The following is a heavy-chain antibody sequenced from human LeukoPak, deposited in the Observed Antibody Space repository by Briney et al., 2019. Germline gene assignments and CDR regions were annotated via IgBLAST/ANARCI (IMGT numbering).Heavy chain of an antibody. Sequence: GGTLRLSCAASGFTFSSYSMNWVRQAPGKGLEWVSCISTSSSYIYYADSVKGRFTISRDNAKNSLYLQMNSLRAEDTAVYYCARVGEKAFHLWPEIDYWGQGTLVTVSS. D-gene: IGHD5-24*01. CDR3: ARVGEKAFHLWPEIDY. CDR2: ISTSSSYI. CDR1: GFTFSSYS. J-gene: IGHJ4*02. V-gene: IGHV3-21*01.